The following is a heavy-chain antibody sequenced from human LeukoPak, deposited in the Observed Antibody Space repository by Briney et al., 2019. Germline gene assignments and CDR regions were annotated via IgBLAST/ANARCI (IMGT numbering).Heavy chain of an antibody. D-gene: IGHD3-22*01. CDR1: GGSISSGDYY. CDR2: IYYSGST. J-gene: IGHJ4*02. Sequence: SETLSLTCTVSGGSISSGDYYWSWIRQPPGKGLEWIGYIYYSGSTYYNPSLKGRVTISVDTSKNQFSLKLSSVTAADTAVYYCVRDSYYYDSSGYSGLDYWGQGTLVTVSS. V-gene: IGHV4-30-4*01. CDR3: VRDSYYYDSSGYSGLDY.